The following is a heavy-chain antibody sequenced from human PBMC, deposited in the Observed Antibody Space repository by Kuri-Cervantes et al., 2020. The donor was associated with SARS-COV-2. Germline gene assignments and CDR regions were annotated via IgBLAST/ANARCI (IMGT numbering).Heavy chain of an antibody. Sequence: GESLKISCVASGFPFDDYAMHWVRQTPGKGLEWVSTISGSGGSTYYADSVKGRFTISRDNSKNTLYLQMNSLRAEDTAVYYCARDVDCSSTSCSSYYYYGMDVWGQGTTVTVSS. CDR1: GFPFDDYA. J-gene: IGHJ6*02. V-gene: IGHV3-23*01. CDR3: ARDVDCSSTSCSSYYYYGMDV. CDR2: ISGSGGST. D-gene: IGHD2-2*01.